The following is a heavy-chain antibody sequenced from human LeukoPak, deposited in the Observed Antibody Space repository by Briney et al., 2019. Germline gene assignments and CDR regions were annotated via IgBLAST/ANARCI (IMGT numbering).Heavy chain of an antibody. CDR2: IDDRAETT. D-gene: IGHD3/OR15-3a*01. J-gene: IGHJ4*02. CDR1: GFTFSSSA. Sequence: PGGSLRLSCAASGFTFSSSAMSWVRQAPGKGLGWVSAIDDRAETTYYADSVKGRFTISRDNSKNTLYLQLTSLRVDDTAVYYCAKVATWTYFDSWGQGTLVTVSS. CDR3: AKVATWTYFDS. V-gene: IGHV3-23*01.